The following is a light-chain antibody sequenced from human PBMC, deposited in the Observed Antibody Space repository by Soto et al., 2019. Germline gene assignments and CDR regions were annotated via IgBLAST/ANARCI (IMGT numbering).Light chain of an antibody. Sequence: EIVMTQSPATLSVSPGERATLSCRASQSVSSNLAWYQQKPGQAPRLLIYGASTRATGIPARFSGSGSGTEFTLTISSLQSEDLAVYYCQQYNNWPTITFGQGTRLEIK. V-gene: IGKV3-15*01. CDR2: GAS. CDR1: QSVSSN. J-gene: IGKJ5*01. CDR3: QQYNNWPTIT.